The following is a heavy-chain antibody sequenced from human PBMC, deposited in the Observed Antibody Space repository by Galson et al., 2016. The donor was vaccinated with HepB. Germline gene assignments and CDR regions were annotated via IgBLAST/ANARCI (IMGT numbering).Heavy chain of an antibody. Sequence: SETLSLTCTVSGGSISSYYWSWIRQPPGKGLEWIGYIHSSGSTTYNPSLKSRVTISVDTSMNQFSLKLSSVTAADTAVYYCARYTPIVRGVVLGFDNWGQGTLATVSS. CDR2: IHSSGST. D-gene: IGHD3-10*01. CDR3: ARYTPIVRGVVLGFDN. J-gene: IGHJ4*02. CDR1: GGSISSYY. V-gene: IGHV4-59*01.